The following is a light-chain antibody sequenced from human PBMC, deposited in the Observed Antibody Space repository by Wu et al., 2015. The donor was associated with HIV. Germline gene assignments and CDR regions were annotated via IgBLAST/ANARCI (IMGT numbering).Light chain of an antibody. Sequence: DILLTQSPATLSLSPGERATLSCRASQSVNWYLAWFQQKPGQAPRLLIYGASTRATGIPARFSGSGSGTEFTLTISSLQSEDFAVYYCQQYNNWPPWTFGQGTKVEIK. J-gene: IGKJ1*01. V-gene: IGKV3-15*01. CDR3: QQYNNWPPWT. CDR1: QSVNWY. CDR2: GAS.